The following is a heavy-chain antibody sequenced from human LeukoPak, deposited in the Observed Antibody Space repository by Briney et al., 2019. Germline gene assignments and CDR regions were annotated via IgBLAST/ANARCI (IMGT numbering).Heavy chain of an antibody. J-gene: IGHJ4*02. Sequence: PSETLSLTCAVYGGSFSGYYWSWIRQRPGKGLEWIGEINHSGSTNYNPSLKSRVTISVDTSKNQFSLKLSSVTAADTAVYYCARGGKRNGARRFDYWGQGTLVTVSS. CDR3: ARGGKRNGARRFDY. CDR1: GGSFSGYY. CDR2: INHSGST. D-gene: IGHD1-1*01. V-gene: IGHV4-34*01.